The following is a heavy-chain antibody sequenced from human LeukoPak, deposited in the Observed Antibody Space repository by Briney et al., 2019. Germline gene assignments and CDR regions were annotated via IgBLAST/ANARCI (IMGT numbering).Heavy chain of an antibody. V-gene: IGHV3-74*01. D-gene: IGHD2-15*01. CDR1: GGSYSSYY. J-gene: IGHJ4*02. Sequence: ETLSLTCTVSGGSYSSYYWSWIRQPPGKGLEWVSRINTDMSSTIYTDSVKGRFTISRDNAKNTLYLQMNSLRAEDTAVYYCARDLSHCSGGSCYSAHFDYWGLGTLVTVSS. CDR3: ARDLSHCSGGSCYSAHFDY. CDR2: INTDMSST.